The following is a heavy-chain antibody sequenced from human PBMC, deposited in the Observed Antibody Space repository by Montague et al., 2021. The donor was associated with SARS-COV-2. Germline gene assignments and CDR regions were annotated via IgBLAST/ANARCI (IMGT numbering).Heavy chain of an antibody. CDR1: GGSISSSSYY. D-gene: IGHD4-23*01. J-gene: IGHJ6*02. CDR3: ARLVETYYYYYGMDV. Sequence: SETLSLTCTVSGGSISSSSYYWGWLCQPPGKGLEWFGSIYYSGSTYYNPSLKSRVTISVDTSKNQFSLKLSSVTAADTAVYYCARLVETYYYYYGMDVWGQGTTVTVSS. V-gene: IGHV4-39*01. CDR2: IYYSGST.